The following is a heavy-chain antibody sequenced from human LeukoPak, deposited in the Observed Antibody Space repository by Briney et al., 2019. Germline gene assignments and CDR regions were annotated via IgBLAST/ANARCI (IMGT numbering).Heavy chain of an antibody. CDR2: IKLDGTQK. D-gene: IGHD3/OR15-3a*01. V-gene: IGHV3-7*01. Sequence: GGSLRLSCAASGFFFSNYWMSWIRQAPGRGLEWVANIKLDGTQKNYIQSVRGRFTISRDNARNFLYLQLSSLRAEDTAVYYCTRDFWTDYWGQGTLVTVSS. CDR3: TRDFWTDY. CDR1: GFFFSNYW. J-gene: IGHJ4*02.